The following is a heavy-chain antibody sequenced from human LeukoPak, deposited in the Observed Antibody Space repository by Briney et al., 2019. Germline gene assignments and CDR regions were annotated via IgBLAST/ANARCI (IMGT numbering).Heavy chain of an antibody. CDR2: IIPIFGTA. Sequence: SVKVSCKASGGTFSSYAISWVRQAPGQGLEWMGRIIPIFGTANYAQKFQGRVTITADKSTSTAYMELSSLRSEDTAVYYCARIGYYGSGSYYNPGFDYWGQGTLVTVSS. V-gene: IGHV1-69*06. D-gene: IGHD3-10*01. CDR1: GGTFSSYA. J-gene: IGHJ4*02. CDR3: ARIGYYGSGSYYNPGFDY.